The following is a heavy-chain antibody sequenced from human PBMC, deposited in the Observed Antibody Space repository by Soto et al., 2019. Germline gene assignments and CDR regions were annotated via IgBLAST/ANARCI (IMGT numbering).Heavy chain of an antibody. CDR1: GGSISSYY. CDR2: IYYSGST. Sequence: SETLSLTCTVSGGSISSYYWSWIRQPPKKGLEWIGYIYYSGSTKYNPSLKSRVSISVDTSKNQFSLKLTSVSAADTAVYYCARASYSGAYYMIDYFDYWGQGTLVTVSS. D-gene: IGHD1-26*01. CDR3: ARASYSGAYYMIDYFDY. V-gene: IGHV4-59*01. J-gene: IGHJ4*02.